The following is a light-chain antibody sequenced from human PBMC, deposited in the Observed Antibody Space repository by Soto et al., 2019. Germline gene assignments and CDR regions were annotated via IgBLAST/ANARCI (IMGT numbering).Light chain of an antibody. CDR3: SSYSGSSFVL. V-gene: IGLV2-14*01. J-gene: IGLJ2*01. CDR2: DVS. CDR1: TSDVGGYNY. Sequence: QSALTQPASVSGSPGQSITISCTGTTSDVGGYNYVSWYQQHPGKAPKLMISDVSNWPSGIPSRFSGSKSGNTASLTIAGLHPEDEADYYCSSYSGSSFVLFGGGTKLTVL.